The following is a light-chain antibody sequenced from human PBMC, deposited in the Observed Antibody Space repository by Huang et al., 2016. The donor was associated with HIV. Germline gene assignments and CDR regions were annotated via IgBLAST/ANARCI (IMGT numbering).Light chain of an antibody. CDR1: QSVNSN. CDR2: GAV. J-gene: IGKJ1*01. V-gene: IGKV3-15*01. CDR3: QQYDNWRT. Sequence: EIVMTQSPATLSVSPGERATLSCRASQSVNSNLAWYQQRPGQAPRLLIYGAVTRATGIPDRFSGSGSGTEFSLTINNLQSEDFAIYYCQQYDNWRTFGPGTWVEIK.